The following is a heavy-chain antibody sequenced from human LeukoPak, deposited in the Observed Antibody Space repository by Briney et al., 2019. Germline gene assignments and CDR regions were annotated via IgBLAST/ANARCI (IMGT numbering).Heavy chain of an antibody. CDR2: ISGYNGET. J-gene: IGHJ3*01. D-gene: IGHD3-10*01. CDR1: GYTFTSYG. CDR3: ARGELWFGETEDAFDF. Sequence: ASVKVSYKASGYTFTSYGITWVRQAPGQGLEWMGWISGYNGETNYAQKLQGRVTMTTDTSTSTAYMELRSLRSDDTAVYYCARGELWFGETEDAFDFWGQGTMVTVSS. V-gene: IGHV1-18*01.